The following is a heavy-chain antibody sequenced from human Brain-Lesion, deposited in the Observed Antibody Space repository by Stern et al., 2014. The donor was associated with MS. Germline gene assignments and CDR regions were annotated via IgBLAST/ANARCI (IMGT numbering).Heavy chain of an antibody. D-gene: IGHD2-2*01. CDR3: ARGGRYYADY. J-gene: IGHJ4*02. Sequence: VQLLESGAEVKKPGASVRVSCEASGNSFTHFYIHWVRQAPGQGLEWMGWINPNSGGKKFAQKFQGWVTITRDTSMTTAYMEVTSLTSDDTAVYYCARGGRYYADYWGQGTLVTVSS. V-gene: IGHV1-2*04. CDR1: GNSFTHFY. CDR2: INPNSGGK.